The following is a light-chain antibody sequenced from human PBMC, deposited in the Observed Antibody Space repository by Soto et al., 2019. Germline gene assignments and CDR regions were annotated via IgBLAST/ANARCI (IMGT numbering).Light chain of an antibody. CDR1: KIGSKS. CDR3: QVWDSSSDHYV. Sequence: SYELTQPPSVSVAPGQTARITCGGNKIGSKSVHWFQQKPGQAPVLVIYYDSDRPSGIPERFSGSNSGNTATLAISRVEAGYEADYYCQVWDSSSDHYVFGTGTKLTVL. V-gene: IGLV3-21*04. CDR2: YDS. J-gene: IGLJ1*01.